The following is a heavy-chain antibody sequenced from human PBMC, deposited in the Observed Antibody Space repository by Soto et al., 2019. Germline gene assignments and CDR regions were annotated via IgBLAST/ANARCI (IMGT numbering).Heavy chain of an antibody. CDR1: GGTFSSYA. D-gene: IGHD3-22*01. V-gene: IGHV1-69*01. J-gene: IGHJ5*02. Sequence: QVQLVQSGAEVKKPGSSVKVSCKASGGTFSSYAISWVRQAPGQGLECMGGIIPIFGTANYAQKFQGRVTISEDESTSTAYLELSSLRSEDTAVYYCAAYYYDSSGYYPYNWFDPWGQGTLVTVSS. CDR3: AAYYYDSSGYYPYNWFDP. CDR2: IIPIFGTA.